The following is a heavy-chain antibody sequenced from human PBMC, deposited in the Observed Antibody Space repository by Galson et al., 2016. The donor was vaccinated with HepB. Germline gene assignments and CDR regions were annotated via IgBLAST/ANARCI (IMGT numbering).Heavy chain of an antibody. J-gene: IGHJ4*02. V-gene: IGHV3-33*01. CDR3: GRDLAFRSIDH. CDR1: GIPFSISS. CDR2: IWSDGSSE. Sequence: SLRLSCAASGIPFSISSMHWVRQAPGKGLEWVSMIWSDGSSEYYADSVRGRFTISRDNSRNTVYLQMDSLRADDTAVYYCGRDLAFRSIDHWGQGALVTVAS.